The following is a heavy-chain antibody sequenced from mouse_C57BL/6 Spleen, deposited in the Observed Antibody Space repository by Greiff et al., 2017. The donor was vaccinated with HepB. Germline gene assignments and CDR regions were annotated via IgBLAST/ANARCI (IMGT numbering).Heavy chain of an antibody. CDR3: ARRTTVVGYYAMDY. Sequence: VQLQQPGAELVMPGASVKLSCKASGYTFTSYWMHWVKQRPGQGLEWIGEIDPSDSYTNYNQKFKGKSTLTVDKSSSTAYMQLSSLTSEDSAVYYCARRTTVVGYYAMDYWGQGTSVTVSS. CDR2: IDPSDSYT. CDR1: GYTFTSYW. V-gene: IGHV1-69*01. J-gene: IGHJ4*01. D-gene: IGHD1-1*01.